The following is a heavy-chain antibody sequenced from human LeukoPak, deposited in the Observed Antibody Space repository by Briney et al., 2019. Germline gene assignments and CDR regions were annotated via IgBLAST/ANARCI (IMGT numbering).Heavy chain of an antibody. CDR2: ISSSSYI. J-gene: IGHJ1*01. D-gene: IGHD4-17*01. V-gene: IGHV3-21*01. Sequence: GGSLRLSCAASGFTFSSYNMNWVRQAPGKGLEWVSSISSSSYIYYADSVKGRFTISRDNAKNSLYLQMNSLRAEDTAVYYCASLRDYGVFLQHWGQGTLVTVSS. CDR1: GFTFSSYN. CDR3: ASLRDYGVFLQH.